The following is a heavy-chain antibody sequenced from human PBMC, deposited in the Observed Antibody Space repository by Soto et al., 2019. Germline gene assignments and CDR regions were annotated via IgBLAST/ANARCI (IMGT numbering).Heavy chain of an antibody. CDR2: INDSGSA. CDR1: GGSFSSYY. V-gene: IGHV4-59*01. Sequence: QVQLKESGPGLVKPSETLSLTCTVSGGSFSSYYWNWIRQPPGKGLEWIGYINDSGSAHYNPSLKSRVTISVDTLKNQFSLKLTSVTAADTAVYYCARGGGYHDYWGQGTMVTVSS. J-gene: IGHJ4*03. CDR3: ARGGGYHDY. D-gene: IGHD1-26*01.